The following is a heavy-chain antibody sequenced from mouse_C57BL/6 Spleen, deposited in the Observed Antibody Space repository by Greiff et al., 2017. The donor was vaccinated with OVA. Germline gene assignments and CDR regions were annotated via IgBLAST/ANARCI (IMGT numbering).Heavy chain of an antibody. Sequence: EVQRVESGGDLVKPGGSLKLSCAASGFTFSSYGMSWVRQTPDKRLEWVATISSGGSYTYYPDSVKGRFTISRDNAKNTLYLQMSSLKSDGTAMYYCARHGRADPWFAYWGQGTLVTVSA. CDR3: ARHGRADPWFAY. J-gene: IGHJ3*01. CDR2: ISSGGSYT. CDR1: GFTFSSYG. V-gene: IGHV5-6*01.